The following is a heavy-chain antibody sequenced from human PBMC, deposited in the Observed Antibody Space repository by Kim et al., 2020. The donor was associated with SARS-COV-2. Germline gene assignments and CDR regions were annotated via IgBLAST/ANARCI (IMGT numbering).Heavy chain of an antibody. V-gene: IGHV3-49*04. CDR1: GFTFSDYA. J-gene: IGHJ4*02. Sequence: GGSLRLSCTASGFTFSDYAMSWVRQAPGKGLEWVGVIRSKAYGGTTEYAASVKGRFTISKDDSKILDYLQMNSLKTEVTDVYYCTGYYDSSGYPNWGQGTMVTVSS. CDR2: IRSKAYGGTT. CDR3: TGYYDSSGYPN. D-gene: IGHD3-22*01.